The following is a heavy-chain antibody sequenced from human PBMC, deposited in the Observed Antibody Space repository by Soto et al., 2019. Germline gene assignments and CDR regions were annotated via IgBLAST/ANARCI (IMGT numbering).Heavy chain of an antibody. D-gene: IGHD2-2*01. CDR3: ARYGAVVPPLDYNGMDV. V-gene: IGHV4-31*03. J-gene: IGHJ6*02. Sequence: QVQLQESGPGLVKPSQTLSLTCTVSGGSIRSGGYYWSWIRQHPGKGLEWVGYIYYSGNTYYNPSLNSRVTLSVDTSKNQFSLKLNSVTAADTAVYYCARYGAVVPPLDYNGMDVWGQGTTVTVSS. CDR1: GGSIRSGGYY. CDR2: IYYSGNT.